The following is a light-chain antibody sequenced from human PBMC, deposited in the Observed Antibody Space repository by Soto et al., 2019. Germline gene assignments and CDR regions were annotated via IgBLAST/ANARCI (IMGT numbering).Light chain of an antibody. Sequence: EIVLTQSPGSLSLSPGERATLSCRASQSVENTFFAWYQNKPGQAPRLLMYGVSKMATGFPDRFSGSGSGTDFTLTISRLEPEDFAVYYCQQYMSSVTFGQWTRVEIK. CDR3: QQYMSSVT. V-gene: IGKV3-20*01. CDR1: QSVENTF. CDR2: GVS. J-gene: IGKJ1*01.